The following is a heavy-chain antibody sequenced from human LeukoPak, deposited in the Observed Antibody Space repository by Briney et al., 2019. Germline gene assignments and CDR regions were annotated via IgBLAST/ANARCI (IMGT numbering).Heavy chain of an antibody. V-gene: IGHV3-15*01. CDR3: TTSRTTVTTDHVGRYYCYYMDV. D-gene: IGHD4-17*01. Sequence: GGSLRLSCAASGFTFSNAWMSWVRQAPGKGLEWVGRIKSKPDGGTTDYAAPVKGRFTISRDDSKNTLYLQMNSLKTEDTAVYYCTTSRTTVTTDHVGRYYCYYMDVWGKGTTVTVSS. CDR2: IKSKPDGGTT. J-gene: IGHJ6*03. CDR1: GFTFSNAW.